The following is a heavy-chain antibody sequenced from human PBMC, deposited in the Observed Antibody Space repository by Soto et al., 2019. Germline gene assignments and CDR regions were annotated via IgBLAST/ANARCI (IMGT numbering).Heavy chain of an antibody. CDR3: ARGWITVAGMGDY. CDR1: GGSVSSGRYY. CDR2: MHYSGST. J-gene: IGHJ4*02. V-gene: IGHV4-61*01. Sequence: SETLSLPCSGFGGSVSSGRYYWIWLRQPPGKGLEWIGYMHYSGSTNYSPSLKSRVTISVDTSKNKFSLQLNSVTAADTAVYYCARGWITVAGMGDYWGPGTLVTVS. D-gene: IGHD6-19*01.